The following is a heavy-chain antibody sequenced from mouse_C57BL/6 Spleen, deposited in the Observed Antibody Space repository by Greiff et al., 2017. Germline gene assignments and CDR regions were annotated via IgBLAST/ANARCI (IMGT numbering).Heavy chain of an antibody. CDR3: ARWGYAAMDY. CDR1: GYTFTSYW. V-gene: IGHV1-64*01. Sequence: VQLQQPGAELVKPGASVKLSCKASGYTFTSYWMHWVKQRPGQGLEWIGMIHPNSGSTNYNEKFKSKATLTVDKSSSTAYMRLRSPTSEDSAVYYCARWGYAAMDYWGQGTSVTVSS. J-gene: IGHJ4*01. CDR2: IHPNSGST. D-gene: IGHD2-2*01.